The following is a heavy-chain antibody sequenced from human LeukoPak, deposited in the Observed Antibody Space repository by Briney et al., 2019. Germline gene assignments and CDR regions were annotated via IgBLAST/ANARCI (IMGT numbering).Heavy chain of an antibody. CDR2: IYYSRST. V-gene: IGHV4-59*01. D-gene: IGHD3-3*01. CDR1: GGSISSYY. J-gene: IGHJ6*03. Sequence: SETLSLTCTVSGGSISSYYWSWIRQPPGKGLEWIGYIYYSRSTNYNPSLKSRVTISVDPSKNQFSLKLSSVTAADTAVYYCAGRFLEWSSLDYYYMDVWGKGTTVTVSS. CDR3: AGRFLEWSSLDYYYMDV.